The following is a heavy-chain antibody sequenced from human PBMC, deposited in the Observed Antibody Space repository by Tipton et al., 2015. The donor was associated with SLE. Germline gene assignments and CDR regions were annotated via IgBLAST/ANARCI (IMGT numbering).Heavy chain of an antibody. J-gene: IGHJ5*02. Sequence: QSGAEVKKPGASVKVSCKASGYTFTSYYMHWVRQAPGQGLEWMGIINPSGGSTSYAQKFQGRVTMTRDTSTSTVYMELSSLRSEDTAVYYCGRGARIAVLQSWFDPWGQGTLVTVSS. CDR2: INPSGGST. D-gene: IGHD6-19*01. V-gene: IGHV1-46*03. CDR3: GRGARIAVLQSWFDP. CDR1: GYTFTSYY.